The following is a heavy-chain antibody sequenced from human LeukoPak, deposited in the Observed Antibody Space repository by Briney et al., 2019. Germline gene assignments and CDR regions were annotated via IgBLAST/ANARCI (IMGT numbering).Heavy chain of an antibody. Sequence: GASVKVSCKASGGTFSSYGISWVRQAPGQGLEWMGGIIPIFGTANYAQKFQGKVTITADVSTRTAYMELSSLKSEDTAVYYCAGTYYYYMDVWGKGTTVTVSS. CDR2: IIPIFGTA. V-gene: IGHV1-69*13. J-gene: IGHJ6*03. CDR3: AGTYYYYMDV. CDR1: GGTFSSYG.